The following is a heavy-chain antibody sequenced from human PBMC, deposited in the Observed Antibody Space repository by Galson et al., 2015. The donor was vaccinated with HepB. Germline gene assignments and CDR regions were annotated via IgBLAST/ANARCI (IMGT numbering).Heavy chain of an antibody. Sequence: SLRLSCAASGFTFSSYAMSWVRQAPGKGLEWVSAITPSGDNTYSADSMKGRFIISRDNSKNTLFLQLNSLRADDTAIYFWAKVFPEKADGWYRQALYYFDSWGHGTRVTVSS. CDR1: GFTFSSYA. D-gene: IGHD6-19*01. CDR2: ITPSGDNT. V-gene: IGHV3-23*01. J-gene: IGHJ4*01. CDR3: AKVFPEKADGWYRQALYYFDS.